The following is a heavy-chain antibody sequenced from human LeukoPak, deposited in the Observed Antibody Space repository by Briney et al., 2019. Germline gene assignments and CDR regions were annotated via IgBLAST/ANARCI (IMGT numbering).Heavy chain of an antibody. J-gene: IGHJ4*02. Sequence: GGSLRLSCAASGFTFSSYSMNWVRQAPGKGLEWVSSIGSSSSYIYYADSVKGRFTISRDNAKNSLYLQMNSLRAEDTAVYYCARLWDSSGYYDYWGQGTLVTVSS. V-gene: IGHV3-21*01. CDR2: IGSSSSYI. CDR3: ARLWDSSGYYDY. D-gene: IGHD3-22*01. CDR1: GFTFSSYS.